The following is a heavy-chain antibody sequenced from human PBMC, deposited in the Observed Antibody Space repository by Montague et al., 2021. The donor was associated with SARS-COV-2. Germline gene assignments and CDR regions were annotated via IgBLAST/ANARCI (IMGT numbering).Heavy chain of an antibody. Sequence: SETLSLTCAVYGGSISGYYWSWICKPPGKGQEWMGEINHSGSTNYNQSPKSRGTITVDTSKNKYSLKLSSATAAATAVYYCASGEAGIIMIVAAVPGWFDPWGQGTLVTVSS. CDR1: GGSISGYY. CDR2: INHSGST. D-gene: IGHD3-22*01. J-gene: IGHJ5*02. V-gene: IGHV4-34*01. CDR3: ASGEAGIIMIVAAVPGWFDP.